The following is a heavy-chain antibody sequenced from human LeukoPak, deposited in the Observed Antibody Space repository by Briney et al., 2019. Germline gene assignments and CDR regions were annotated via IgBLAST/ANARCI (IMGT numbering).Heavy chain of an antibody. V-gene: IGHV3-23*01. J-gene: IGHJ4*02. Sequence: PGGSLRLSCAASGFTFSSYAMSWVRQAPGKGLEWVSAISGSGGRTYYADSVKGRFTISRDNSKNTLYLQMNSLRAEDTAVYYCAKDEDTVVVPAASIVGQWGQGTLVTVSS. CDR3: AKDEDTVVVPAASIVGQ. D-gene: IGHD2-2*01. CDR1: GFTFSSYA. CDR2: ISGSGGRT.